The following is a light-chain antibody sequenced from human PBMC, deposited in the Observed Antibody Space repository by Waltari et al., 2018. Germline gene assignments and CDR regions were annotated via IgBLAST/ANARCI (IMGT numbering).Light chain of an antibody. CDR1: QSVSTK. CDR3: QQYSALPPMFS. J-gene: IGKJ2*03. Sequence: EIVMTQSPATLSVSPGETATLSCRASQSVSTKLAWYRHQPGQAPSLLIYAASTRATGVPARFSGSGSGTEFTLSISSLQSEDSAIYYCQQYSALPPMFSFGQGTKLEIK. CDR2: AAS. V-gene: IGKV3-15*01.